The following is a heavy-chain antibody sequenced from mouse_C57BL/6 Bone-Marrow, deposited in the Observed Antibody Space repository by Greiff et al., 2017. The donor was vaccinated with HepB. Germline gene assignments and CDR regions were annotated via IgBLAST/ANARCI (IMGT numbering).Heavy chain of an antibody. J-gene: IGHJ2*01. CDR2: IYPGDGDT. CDR1: GYAFSSYW. D-gene: IGHD1-1*01. CDR3: ARQAPSTVVAFDY. V-gene: IGHV1-80*01. Sequence: QVQLQQSGAELVKPGASVKISCKASGYAFSSYWMNWVKQRPGKGLEWIGQIYPGDGDTNYNEKFKGKATLTADKSSSTAYMQLSSLTSEDSAVYFGARQAPSTVVAFDYWGQGTTLTVSS.